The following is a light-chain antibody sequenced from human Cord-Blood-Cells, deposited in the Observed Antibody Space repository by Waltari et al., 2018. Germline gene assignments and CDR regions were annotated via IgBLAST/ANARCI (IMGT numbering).Light chain of an antibody. V-gene: IGKV1-9*01. CDR3: QQHNSYPLT. CDR1: QGISSY. J-gene: IGKJ4*01. Sequence: IQLTQSPSSLSASVGDRVTITCRASQGISSYLDWYQQKPGKAPKLLIYAASTLQSGVPSRFSGSGSGTDFTLTISSLQPEDFATYYCQQHNSYPLTFGGGTKVEIK. CDR2: AAS.